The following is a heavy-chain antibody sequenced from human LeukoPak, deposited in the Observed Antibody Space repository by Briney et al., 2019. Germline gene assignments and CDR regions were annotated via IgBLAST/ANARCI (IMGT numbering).Heavy chain of an antibody. D-gene: IGHD5-24*01. J-gene: IGHJ4*02. CDR1: GFPFSSYW. CDR2: IKQDGSKK. CDR3: TRVGYIDEGIDY. Sequence: GGSLRLSCVASGFPFSSYWMTWVRQAPGKGLEWVANIKQDGSKKSYVDSVEGRFTISRDNAKNSLYLQMNSLRAEDTAIYYCTRVGYIDEGIDYWGQGTLVTVSS. V-gene: IGHV3-7*04.